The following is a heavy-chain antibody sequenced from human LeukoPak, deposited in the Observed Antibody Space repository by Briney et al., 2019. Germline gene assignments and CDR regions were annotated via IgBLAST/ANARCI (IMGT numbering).Heavy chain of an antibody. CDR1: GGSINNYY. CDR3: ARAIGYGLNFDY. Sequence: KPSETLSLTCTVSGGSINNYYWSWIRQPPGKGLEWIGYIYYSGSTNYNPSLKSRVTISVDTSKNQFSLKLSSVTAADTAVYYCARAIGYGLNFDYWGQGTLVTVSS. CDR2: IYYSGST. V-gene: IGHV4-59*01. J-gene: IGHJ4*02. D-gene: IGHD5-18*01.